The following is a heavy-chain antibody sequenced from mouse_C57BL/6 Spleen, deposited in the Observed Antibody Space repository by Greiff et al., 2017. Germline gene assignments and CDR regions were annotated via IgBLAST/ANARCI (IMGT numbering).Heavy chain of an antibody. V-gene: IGHV14-4*01. CDR3: TTHYYGSSYPFDY. CDR1: GFNIKDDY. Sequence: EVQLQQSGAELVRPGASVKLSCTASGFNIKDDYMHWVKQRPEQGLEWIGWIDPENGDTEYASKFQGKATITADTSSNTAYLQLSSLTSEDTAVYYCTTHYYGSSYPFDYWGQGTTLTVSS. D-gene: IGHD1-1*01. CDR2: IDPENGDT. J-gene: IGHJ2*01.